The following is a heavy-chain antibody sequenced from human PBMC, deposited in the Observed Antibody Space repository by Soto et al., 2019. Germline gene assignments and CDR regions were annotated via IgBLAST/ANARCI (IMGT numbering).Heavy chain of an antibody. CDR1: GFTFSSYG. J-gene: IGHJ6*02. D-gene: IGHD3-9*01. CDR3: ARGALRYFDWSRYYGMDV. CDR2: IWYDGSNK. Sequence: QVQLVESGGGVVQPGRSLRLSCAASGFTFSSYGMHWVRQAPGKGLEWVAVIWYDGSNKYYADSVKGRFTISRDNSKNTLYLQMNSLRAEDTAVYYCARGALRYFDWSRYYGMDVWGQGTTVTVSS. V-gene: IGHV3-33*01.